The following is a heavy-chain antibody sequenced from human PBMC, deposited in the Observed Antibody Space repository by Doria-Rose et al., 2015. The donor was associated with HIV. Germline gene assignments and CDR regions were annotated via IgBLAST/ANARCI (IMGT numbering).Heavy chain of an antibody. CDR3: ARIKSSRWYHKYYFDF. D-gene: IGHD6-13*01. CDR1: GVSLSSPGMG. CDR2: IFSDDER. J-gene: IGHJ4*02. Sequence: QVTLKESGPVLVKPTETPTLTCTVSGVSLSSPGMGVSWIRQPPGKALEWLANIFSDDERSYKTSLKSRLTISRDTSKSQVVLTMTDMDPVDTATYYCARIKSSRWYHKYYFDFWGQGTLVIVSA. V-gene: IGHV2-26*01.